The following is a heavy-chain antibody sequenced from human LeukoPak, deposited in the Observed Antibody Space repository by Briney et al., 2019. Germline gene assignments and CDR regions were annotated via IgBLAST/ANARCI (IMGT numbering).Heavy chain of an antibody. V-gene: IGHV4-4*09. D-gene: IGHD5-18*01. CDR3: ARRIQLWSYWHFDL. J-gene: IGHJ2*01. CDR1: GGSINGYS. Sequence: PSETLPLTCSVSGGSINGYSWGWVRQPPGKGLECIGYMFDRGSLNHHPSLQNRVTTSVGTSKNEFSLRLTSVTAADTAVYYCARRIQLWSYWHFDLWGRGTLVTVSS. CDR2: MFDRGSL.